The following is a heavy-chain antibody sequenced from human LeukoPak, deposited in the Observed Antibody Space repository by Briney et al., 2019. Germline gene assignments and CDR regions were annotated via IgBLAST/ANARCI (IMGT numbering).Heavy chain of an antibody. Sequence: GGSLRLSCAASGFTFSSYAMHWVRQAPGKGLEWVAVISYDGSNKYYADSVKGRFTISRDNSKNTLYLQMNSLRAENTAVYYCAKGGVVPAAMPYYYYGMDVWGQGTTVTVSS. J-gene: IGHJ6*02. V-gene: IGHV3-30*01. CDR2: ISYDGSNK. CDR1: GFTFSSYA. D-gene: IGHD2-2*01. CDR3: AKGGVVPAAMPYYYYGMDV.